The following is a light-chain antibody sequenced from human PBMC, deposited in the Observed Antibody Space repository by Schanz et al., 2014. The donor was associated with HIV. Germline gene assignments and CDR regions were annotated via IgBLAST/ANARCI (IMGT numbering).Light chain of an antibody. J-gene: IGKJ4*01. Sequence: AIQMTQSPSSLSASVGDRVTITCRASQGIGNDLGWYQQKPGKAPRLLIYAASSLQSGVPSRFSGSGSGTDFTLTISSLQPEDFATYYCQQANSFPLTFGGGTKVEIK. CDR1: QGIGND. CDR3: QQANSFPLT. V-gene: IGKV1-6*01. CDR2: AAS.